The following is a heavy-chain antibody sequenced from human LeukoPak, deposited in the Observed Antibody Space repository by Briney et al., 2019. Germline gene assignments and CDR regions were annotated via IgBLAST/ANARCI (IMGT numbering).Heavy chain of an antibody. Sequence: GGSLRLSCAASGFTFSSYGMHWVRQAPGKGLEWVAVIWYDGSNKYSADSVKGRSTFSRDNSKNTLLLKMNILRAEEAAVYYCARDSDSGRYHGAFDIWGQGTMVTVSS. V-gene: IGHV3-33*01. CDR1: GFTFSSYG. CDR2: IWYDGSNK. CDR3: ARDSDSGRYHGAFDI. D-gene: IGHD1-26*01. J-gene: IGHJ3*02.